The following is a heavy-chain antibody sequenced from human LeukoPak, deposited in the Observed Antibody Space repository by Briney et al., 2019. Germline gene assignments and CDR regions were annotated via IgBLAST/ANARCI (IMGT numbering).Heavy chain of an antibody. CDR2: ISSSSSYI. D-gene: IGHD2-2*01. CDR3: ARDSGPSEVPAAWGYYYYYYGMDV. J-gene: IGHJ6*02. V-gene: IGHV3-21*01. Sequence: GSLRLSSAASGFAFSSYSMNWVRRAPGKGLEWVSSISSSSSYIYYADSVKGRFTISRDNAKNSLYLQMNSLRAEDTAVYYCARDSGPSEVPAAWGYYYYYYGMDVWGQGTTVTVSS. CDR1: GFAFSSYS.